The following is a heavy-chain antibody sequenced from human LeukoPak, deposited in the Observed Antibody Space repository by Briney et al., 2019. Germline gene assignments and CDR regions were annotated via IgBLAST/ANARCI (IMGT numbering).Heavy chain of an antibody. CDR3: AREWNYYAFEI. V-gene: IGHV4-38-2*02. Sequence: PSETLSLTCTVSGYSISSGYYWGWIRQPPGKGLEWIGSIYHSGSTYYNPSLKSRVTISIDTSTNQFSLKLSSVTAGDTAIYYCAREWNYYAFEIWGQGTMVTVSS. D-gene: IGHD1-7*01. CDR1: GYSISSGYY. CDR2: IYHSGST. J-gene: IGHJ3*02.